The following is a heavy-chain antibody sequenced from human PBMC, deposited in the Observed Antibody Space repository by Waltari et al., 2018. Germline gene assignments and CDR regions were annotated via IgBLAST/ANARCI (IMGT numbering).Heavy chain of an antibody. CDR1: GYSFTSYW. J-gene: IGHJ4*02. V-gene: IGHV5-51*01. Sequence: VQLVQSGADVKKRGESLKISCKGSGYSFTSYWIGWVRQMPGKGREWMGHIYPGDSATRYSPAFQGQVTISAEKTNSPASLRWSSLKASDTAMYYCARHGEQLVLVAYWGQGTLVTVSS. CDR3: ARHGEQLVLVAY. CDR2: IYPGDSAT. D-gene: IGHD6-6*01.